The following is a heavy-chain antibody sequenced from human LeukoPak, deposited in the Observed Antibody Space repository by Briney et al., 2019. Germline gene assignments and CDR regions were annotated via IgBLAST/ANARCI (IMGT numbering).Heavy chain of an antibody. Sequence: GGSLRLSCAASGFTFSSYWVSWVRQAPGKGLEWVANIKQDGSEKYYVDSVKGRFTISRDNAKNSLYLQMNSLRAEDTAVYYCARDPHNWNYGDYFDYWGQGTLVTVSS. J-gene: IGHJ4*02. CDR2: IKQDGSEK. CDR1: GFTFSSYW. D-gene: IGHD1-7*01. CDR3: ARDPHNWNYGDYFDY. V-gene: IGHV3-7*01.